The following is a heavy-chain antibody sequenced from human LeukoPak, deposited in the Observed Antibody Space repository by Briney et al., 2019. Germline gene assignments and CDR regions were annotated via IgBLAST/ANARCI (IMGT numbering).Heavy chain of an antibody. CDR1: GYSFPNYW. J-gene: IGHJ5*02. Sequence: GESLKISCKGSGYSFPNYWIGWVRQMPGKGLEWMGIVYPGDSHTRYSPSFQDQVTISVDKSISTAYLQWSSLKASDTAMYYCARGPYAYTSSATLGSYNWFDPWGQGSLVTVSS. D-gene: IGHD2-2*02. CDR2: VYPGDSHT. V-gene: IGHV5-51*01. CDR3: ARGPYAYTSSATLGSYNWFDP.